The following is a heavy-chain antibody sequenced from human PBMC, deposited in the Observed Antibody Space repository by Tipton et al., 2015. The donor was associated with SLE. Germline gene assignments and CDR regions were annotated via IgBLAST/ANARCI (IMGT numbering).Heavy chain of an antibody. Sequence: TLSLTCIVSGGSISSGNYYWSWIRQPAGQELEWIGRIYISGSTKYNPSLKRRVTISGDTSKNQFSLELNSVTAADTAVYYCARERYYYGSGSYYSAFDIWGQGTLVTVSS. J-gene: IGHJ3*02. D-gene: IGHD3-10*01. CDR3: ARERYYYGSGSYYSAFDI. V-gene: IGHV4-61*02. CDR2: IYISGST. CDR1: GGSISSGNYY.